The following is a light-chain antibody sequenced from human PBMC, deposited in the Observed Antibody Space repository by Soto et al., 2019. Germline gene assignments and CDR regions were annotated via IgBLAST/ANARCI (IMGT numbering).Light chain of an antibody. CDR1: QSISSL. Sequence: EIVLTQSPATLSVSPGERATLSCRASQSISSLLAWYQQKPGQAPRLLIYSASTRATGIPARFSGSGSGADFTLTITSLQSEDFAVYYCQQYYDWPITFGQGTDWRL. CDR2: SAS. V-gene: IGKV3-15*01. J-gene: IGKJ5*01. CDR3: QQYYDWPIT.